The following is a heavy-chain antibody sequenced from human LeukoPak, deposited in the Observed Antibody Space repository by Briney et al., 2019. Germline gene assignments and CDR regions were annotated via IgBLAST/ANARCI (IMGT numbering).Heavy chain of an antibody. Sequence: ASVKPSCKASGYSFTSYGISWVRQAPGQGLEWLGWISGYNGNTNYVQKLQGRVTMTADTSTTTAYMELRSLTSDDTAVYSCARGRYYDGSGYDDAFDVWGQGALVTVSS. V-gene: IGHV1-18*01. CDR3: ARGRYYDGSGYDDAFDV. D-gene: IGHD3-22*01. J-gene: IGHJ3*01. CDR2: ISGYNGNT. CDR1: GYSFTSYG.